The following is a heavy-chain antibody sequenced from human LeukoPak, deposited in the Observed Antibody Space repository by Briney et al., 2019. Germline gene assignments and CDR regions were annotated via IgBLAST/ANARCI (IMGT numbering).Heavy chain of an antibody. CDR3: ARDLVAAREVGDFDY. CDR1: GFTFSSSA. D-gene: IGHD6-6*01. CDR2: ISNNGGYT. J-gene: IGHJ4*02. V-gene: IGHV3-23*01. Sequence: GGSLRLSCAASGFTFSSSAMSWVRQAPGKGLEWVSAISNNGGYTYYADSVQGRFTISRDNSKNTLYLQMNSLRAEDTAVYYCARDLVAAREVGDFDYWGQGTLVTVSS.